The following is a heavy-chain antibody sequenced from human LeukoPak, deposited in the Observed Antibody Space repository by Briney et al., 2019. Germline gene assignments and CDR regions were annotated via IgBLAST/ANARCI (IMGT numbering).Heavy chain of an antibody. CDR2: IYYSGST. CDR1: GGSISSSSYY. CDR3: ARAPIYYYDSSGYDQNFDY. J-gene: IGHJ4*02. D-gene: IGHD3-22*01. V-gene: IGHV4-39*07. Sequence: PSETLSLTCTVSGGSISSSSYYWGWIRQPPGKGLEWIGSIYYSGSTNYNPSLKSRVTISVDTSKNQFSLKLSSVTAADTAVYYCARAPIYYYDSSGYDQNFDYWGQGTLVTVSS.